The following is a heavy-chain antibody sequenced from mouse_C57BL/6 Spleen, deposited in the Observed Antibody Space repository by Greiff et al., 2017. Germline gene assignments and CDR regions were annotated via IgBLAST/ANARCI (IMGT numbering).Heavy chain of an antibody. CDR3: ARREHSSYGYWYFDV. D-gene: IGHD1-1*01. CDR1: EYEFPSHD. Sequence: EVQRVESGGGLVQPGESLKLSCESNEYEFPSHDMSWVRKTPEKRLELVAAINSDGGSTYYPDTMERRFIISRDNTKKTLYLQMSSLRSGDTALYYCARREHSSYGYWYFDVWGTGTTVTVSS. V-gene: IGHV5-2*01. CDR2: INSDGGST. J-gene: IGHJ1*03.